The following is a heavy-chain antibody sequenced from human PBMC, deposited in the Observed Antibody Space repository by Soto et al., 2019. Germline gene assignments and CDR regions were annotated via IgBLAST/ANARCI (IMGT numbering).Heavy chain of an antibody. CDR3: ARAPGGPGIAEY. Sequence: QVQLVQSGAEEKKPGASVKVSCKASGYTFTSYAMDWVRQAPGQRLEWMGWINAGNGNTKYSQKFQGRATITRDTSASTAYMELSSLRSEDTAVYYCARAPGGPGIAEYWGQGTLVTVSS. V-gene: IGHV1-3*05. CDR1: GYTFTSYA. J-gene: IGHJ4*02. CDR2: INAGNGNT. D-gene: IGHD6-13*01.